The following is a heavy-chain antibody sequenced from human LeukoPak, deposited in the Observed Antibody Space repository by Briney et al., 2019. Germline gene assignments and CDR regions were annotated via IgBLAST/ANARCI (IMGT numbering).Heavy chain of an antibody. CDR2: INHSGST. CDR1: GGSFSGYY. V-gene: IGHV4-34*01. D-gene: IGHD5-18*01. Sequence: PSETLSLTCAVYGGSFSGYYWSWIRQPPGKGLEWIGEINHSGSTNYNPSLKSQVTISVDTSKNQFSLKLSSVTAADTAVYYCARGSSGGGYSYGSNAFDIWGQGTMVTVAS. CDR3: ARGSSGGGYSYGSNAFDI. J-gene: IGHJ3*02.